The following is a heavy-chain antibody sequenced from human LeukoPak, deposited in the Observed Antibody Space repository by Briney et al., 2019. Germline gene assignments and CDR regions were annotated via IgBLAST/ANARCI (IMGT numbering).Heavy chain of an antibody. D-gene: IGHD3-10*01. CDR1: GYSISSGYY. J-gene: IGHJ5*02. CDR2: IYHSGTT. V-gene: IGHV4-38-2*02. Sequence: SKTLSLTCTVSGYSISSGYYWGWIRQPPGKGLEWIGSIYHSGTTYYNPSLKSRVTISVDTSKNQFSLRLSSVTAADTAVYYCARPGNDGSGNYYNRNWFDPWGQGALVIVSS. CDR3: ARPGNDGSGNYYNRNWFDP.